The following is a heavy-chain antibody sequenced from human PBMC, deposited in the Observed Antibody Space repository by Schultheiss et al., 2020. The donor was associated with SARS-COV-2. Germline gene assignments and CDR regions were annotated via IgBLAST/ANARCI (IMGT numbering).Heavy chain of an antibody. D-gene: IGHD2-2*01. CDR2: ISYDGSNK. V-gene: IGHV3-30*04. J-gene: IGHJ4*02. Sequence: GGSLRLSCAASGFTFSSYAMHWVRQAPGKGLEWVAVISYDGSNKYYADSVKGRFTISRDNSKNTLYLQMNSLRAEDTAIYFCAKDRDVVPSYYCDYWGQGTLVTVSS. CDR3: AKDRDVVPSYYCDY. CDR1: GFTFSSYA.